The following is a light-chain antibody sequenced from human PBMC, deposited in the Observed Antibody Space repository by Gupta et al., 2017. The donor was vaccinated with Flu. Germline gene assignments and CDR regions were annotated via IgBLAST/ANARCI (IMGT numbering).Light chain of an antibody. CDR2: GAS. CDR3: QQYNNGSGT. V-gene: IGKV3-15*01. CDR1: QSVSSN. Sequence: VLTQSPATLSVSPGERATLSCRTSQSVSSNLAWYQQKPGQAPRLLIYGASTRATGIPARCSGSGSGTEGTPTSSSLQSEDGAGDYCQQYNNGSGTFGRGTKVEIK. J-gene: IGKJ1*01.